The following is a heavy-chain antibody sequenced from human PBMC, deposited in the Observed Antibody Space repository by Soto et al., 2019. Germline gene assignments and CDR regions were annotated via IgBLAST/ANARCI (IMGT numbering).Heavy chain of an antibody. J-gene: IGHJ6*02. CDR1: GFTVSSNY. CDR2: IYSGGST. CDR3: ARDRLNYDILTGYYIGPYYYYGMDV. D-gene: IGHD3-9*01. Sequence: PGWSLRLSCAASGFTVSSNYMSWVRQAPGKGLEWVSVIYSGGSTYYADSVKGRFTISRDNSKNTLYLQMNSLRAEDTAVYYCARDRLNYDILTGYYIGPYYYYGMDVWGHGTTGTVSS. V-gene: IGHV3-53*01.